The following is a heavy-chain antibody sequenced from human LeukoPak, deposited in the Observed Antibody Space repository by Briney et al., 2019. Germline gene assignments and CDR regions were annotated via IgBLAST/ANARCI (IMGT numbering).Heavy chain of an antibody. CDR2: ISGGAEYI. CDR3: ASGPPFLKYFEY. CDR1: GFSFSGHG. V-gene: IGHV3-23*01. D-gene: IGHD3-3*01. Sequence: GGSLRLSCAASGFSFSGHGMSWVRQAPWKGLEWVSTISGGAEYIFYADSVKGRFTISRDDSNNALYLQMHSLRAEDTALYYCASGPPFLKYFEYWGQGTLVTVSS. J-gene: IGHJ4*02.